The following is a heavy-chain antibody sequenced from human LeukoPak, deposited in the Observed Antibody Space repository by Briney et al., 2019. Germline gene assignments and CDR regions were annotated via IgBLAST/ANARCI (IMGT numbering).Heavy chain of an antibody. Sequence: GGSLRLSCAASGFTFSSYVMYWVRQAPGKGLEYVSSISSNGGSTYYANSVKGRFTISRDNSKNTLYLQMGSLRAGDMAVYYCARGGQSKYDSSGYLNYFDYWGQGTLVTVSS. CDR1: GFTFSSYV. D-gene: IGHD3-22*01. CDR2: ISSNGGST. CDR3: ARGGQSKYDSSGYLNYFDY. J-gene: IGHJ4*02. V-gene: IGHV3-64*01.